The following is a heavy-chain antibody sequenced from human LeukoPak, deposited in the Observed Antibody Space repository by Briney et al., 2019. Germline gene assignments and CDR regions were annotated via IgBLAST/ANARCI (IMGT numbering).Heavy chain of an antibody. Sequence: PSETLSLTCAVYGGSSNDYYWSWIRHPPGKGLEWIGDINHRGSANYNPPLKSRVSMSVDTSKNQFSLRLTSVTAADTAVYYCARRVIVVVPAANTTFDSWGQGTLVTVSS. J-gene: IGHJ4*02. CDR2: INHRGSA. V-gene: IGHV4-34*01. D-gene: IGHD2-2*01. CDR1: GGSSNDYY. CDR3: ARRVIVVVPAANTTFDS.